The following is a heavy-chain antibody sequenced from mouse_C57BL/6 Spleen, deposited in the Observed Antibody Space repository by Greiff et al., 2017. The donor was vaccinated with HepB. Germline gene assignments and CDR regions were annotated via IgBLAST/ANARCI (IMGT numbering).Heavy chain of an antibody. Sequence: EVMLVESGGDLVKPGGSLKLSCAASGFTFSSYGMSWVRQTPDKRLEWVATISSGGSYTYYPDSVKGRFTISRDNAKNTLYLQMSSLKSEDTAMYYCARQGGSNYYFDYWGQGTTLTVSS. V-gene: IGHV5-6*01. CDR3: ARQGGSNYYFDY. D-gene: IGHD2-5*01. J-gene: IGHJ2*01. CDR1: GFTFSSYG. CDR2: ISSGGSYT.